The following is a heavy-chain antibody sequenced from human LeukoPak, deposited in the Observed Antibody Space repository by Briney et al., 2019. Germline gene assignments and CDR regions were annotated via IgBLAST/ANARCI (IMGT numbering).Heavy chain of an antibody. CDR1: GFTFSSYG. V-gene: IGHV3-23*01. CDR3: AKGCCGSGKNRYYYYYYYYMDV. CDR2: ISGSGGST. J-gene: IGHJ6*03. D-gene: IGHD3-10*01. Sequence: GGSLRLSCAASGFTFSSYGMSWVRQAPGKGLEWVSAISGSGGSTYYADSVKGRFTISRDNSKNTLYLQMNSLRAEDTAVYYCAKGCCGSGKNRYYYYYYYYMDVWGKGTTVTISS.